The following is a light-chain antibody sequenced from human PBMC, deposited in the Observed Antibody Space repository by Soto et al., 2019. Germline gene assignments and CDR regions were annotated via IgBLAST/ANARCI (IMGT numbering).Light chain of an antibody. Sequence: EIVMTQSPATLSVSPGDRATLSCRASQSISNNLAWYHQRPGQAPRLLISGASTRATGIPSRFSGSGSGTEFTLTISSLQSEDFAVYYCQQYNNWWTFGQGTRVEIK. CDR3: QQYNNWWT. CDR2: GAS. CDR1: QSISNN. J-gene: IGKJ1*01. V-gene: IGKV3-15*01.